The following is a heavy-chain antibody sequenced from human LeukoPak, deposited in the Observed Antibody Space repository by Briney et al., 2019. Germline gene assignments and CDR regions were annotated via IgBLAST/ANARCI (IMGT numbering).Heavy chain of an antibody. J-gene: IGHJ6*02. Sequence: RPGGSLRLSCVASGFTFSSYSMNWVRQAPGKGLEWVSNIISSSGSSMYYADSVRGRFTISRDNAKNSLYLQMNSLRAEDTAVYYCAREGILWFGDPPCMDVWGQGTTVTVSS. V-gene: IGHV3-48*04. D-gene: IGHD3-10*01. CDR1: GFTFSSYS. CDR2: IISSSGSSM. CDR3: AREGILWFGDPPCMDV.